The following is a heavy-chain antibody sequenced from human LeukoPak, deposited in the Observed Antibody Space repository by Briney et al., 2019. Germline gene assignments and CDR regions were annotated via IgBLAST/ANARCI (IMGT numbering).Heavy chain of an antibody. CDR2: ITGAGDTT. CDR3: VRDRNYYEALQRSY. V-gene: IGHV3-23*01. J-gene: IGHJ4*02. CDR1: GFTFSTFA. Sequence: GGSLRLSCAASGFTFSTFAMSWVRQGPGRGLEWVSSITGAGDTTFYPESVKGRFTISRDNSKNTLYLQMNSLRVEDTTLYFCVRDRNYYEALQRSYWGQGTLVTVSS. D-gene: IGHD3-3*01.